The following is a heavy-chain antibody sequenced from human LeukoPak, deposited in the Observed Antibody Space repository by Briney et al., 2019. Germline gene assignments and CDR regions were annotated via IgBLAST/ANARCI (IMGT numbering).Heavy chain of an antibody. D-gene: IGHD5-24*01. CDR3: ARDGDGYIFDY. CDR1: GGSISSGSYY. Sequence: SETLSLTCTVSGGSISSGSYYWSWIRQPAGKGLEWIGRIYTSGSTNYNPSLKSRVTISVDTSKNQFSLKLSPVTAADTAVYYCARDGDGYIFDYWGQGTLVTVSS. J-gene: IGHJ4*02. V-gene: IGHV4-61*02. CDR2: IYTSGST.